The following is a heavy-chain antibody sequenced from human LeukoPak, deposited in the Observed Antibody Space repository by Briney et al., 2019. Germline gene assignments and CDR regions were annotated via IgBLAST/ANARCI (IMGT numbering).Heavy chain of an antibody. D-gene: IGHD3-3*01. J-gene: IGHJ6*03. V-gene: IGHV4-4*02. CDR2: IYHSGST. CDR3: ARGTDYDFWSGYYTLYYYYMDV. Sequence: SGTLSLTCAVSGGSISSSNWWSWVRQPPGKGLEWIGEIYHSGSTNYNPSLKSRVTISVDTSKNQFSLKLSSVTAADTAVYYCARGTDYDFWSGYYTLYYYYMDVWGKGTTVTVSS. CDR1: GGSISSSNW.